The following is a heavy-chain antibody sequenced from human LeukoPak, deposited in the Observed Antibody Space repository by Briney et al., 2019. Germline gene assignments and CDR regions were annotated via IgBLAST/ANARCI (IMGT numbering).Heavy chain of an antibody. V-gene: IGHV1-18*01. Sequence: ASVKVSCKASGYTFTSYGISGVRQAPGQGLEWMGWISAYNGNTNYAQKLQGRVTITTDTSTSTAYMELRSLRSDDTAVYYCARVGYSYGYTYLDYWGQGTLVTVSS. CDR2: ISAYNGNT. CDR1: GYTFTSYG. CDR3: ARVGYSYGYTYLDY. D-gene: IGHD5-18*01. J-gene: IGHJ4*02.